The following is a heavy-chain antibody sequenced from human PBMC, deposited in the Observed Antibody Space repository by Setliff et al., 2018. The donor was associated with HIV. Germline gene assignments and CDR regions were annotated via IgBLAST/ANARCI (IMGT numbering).Heavy chain of an antibody. D-gene: IGHD3-16*01. CDR1: GYTFTSYY. J-gene: IGHJ3*02. CDR2: INPSGGST. V-gene: IGHV1-46*01. Sequence: GASVKVSCKASGYTFTSYYMHWVRQAPGQGLEWMGIINPSGGSTSYAQKFQGGVTMTRDTSTSTVYMELSSLRSEDTAVYYCARDSPGRAPGEGAFDIWGQGTMVTVSS. CDR3: ARDSPGRAPGEGAFDI.